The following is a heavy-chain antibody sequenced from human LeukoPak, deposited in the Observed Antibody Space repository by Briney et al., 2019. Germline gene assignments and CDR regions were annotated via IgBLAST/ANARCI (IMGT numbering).Heavy chain of an antibody. D-gene: IGHD2-21*01. CDR1: GFTFSSYS. Sequence: KTGGSLRLSCAASGFTFSSYSMNWVRQAPGKGMEWVSSISSSSSYIYYADSVKGRFTISRDNAKNSLCLQMNSLRAEDTAVYYCARTGGEDAFDIWGQGTMVTVSS. CDR2: ISSSSSYI. CDR3: ARTGGEDAFDI. J-gene: IGHJ3*02. V-gene: IGHV3-21*01.